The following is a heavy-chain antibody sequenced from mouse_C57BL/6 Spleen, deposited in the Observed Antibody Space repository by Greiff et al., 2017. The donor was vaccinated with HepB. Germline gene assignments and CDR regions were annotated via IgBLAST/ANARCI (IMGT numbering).Heavy chain of an antibody. CDR2: IDPSDSET. V-gene: IGHV1-52*01. D-gene: IGHD2-4*01. CDR1: GYTFTSYW. CDR3: ARRYDYDNAMDY. Sequence: QVQLQQSGAELVRPGSSVKLSCKASGYTFTSYWMHWVKQRPIQGLEWIGNIDPSDSETHYNQKFKDKATLTVDKSSSTAYMQLSSLTSEDSAVYYCARRYDYDNAMDYWGQGTSVTVSS. J-gene: IGHJ4*01.